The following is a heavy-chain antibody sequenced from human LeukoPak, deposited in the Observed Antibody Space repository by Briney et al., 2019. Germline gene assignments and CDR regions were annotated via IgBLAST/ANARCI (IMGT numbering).Heavy chain of an antibody. D-gene: IGHD5-18*01. CDR2: IRSKANSYAT. CDR3: TRRVDTARVEGIDFDY. Sequence: PGGSLRLSCAASGFTFSSSAMHWVRQASGKGLEWVGRIRSKANSYATAYAASVKGRFTISRDDSKNTAYLQMNSLKTEDTAVYYCTRRVDTARVEGIDFDYWGQGTLVTVSS. J-gene: IGHJ4*02. V-gene: IGHV3-73*01. CDR1: GFTFSSSA.